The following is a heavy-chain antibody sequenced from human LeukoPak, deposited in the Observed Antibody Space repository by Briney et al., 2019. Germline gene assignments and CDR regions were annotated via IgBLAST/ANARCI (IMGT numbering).Heavy chain of an antibody. J-gene: IGHJ6*02. CDR1: GVSISSYY. CDR2: IYYSGST. CDR3: ARHILGKGQLVSVTYYGMDV. Sequence: PSETLSLTCTVSGVSISSYYWSWIRQPPGKGLEWIGYIYYSGSTNYNPSLKSRVTISVDTSKNQFSLKLSSVTAADTAVYYCARHILGKGQLVSVTYYGMDVWGQGTTVTVSS. D-gene: IGHD6-13*01. V-gene: IGHV4-59*08.